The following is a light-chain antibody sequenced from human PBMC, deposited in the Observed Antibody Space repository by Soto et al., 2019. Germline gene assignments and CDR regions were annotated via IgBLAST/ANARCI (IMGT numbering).Light chain of an antibody. J-gene: IGKJ2*01. V-gene: IGKV3-11*01. CDR3: QQRSNWPGT. Sequence: EIVLTQSPATLSLSPGERATLSCRASQSVSSYVAWYQQKPGQAPRLLIYDASARATGIPARFSGSGSGTDFTLTISSLEPEDFAVYYCQQRSNWPGTFGQGTKLEIK. CDR2: DAS. CDR1: QSVSSY.